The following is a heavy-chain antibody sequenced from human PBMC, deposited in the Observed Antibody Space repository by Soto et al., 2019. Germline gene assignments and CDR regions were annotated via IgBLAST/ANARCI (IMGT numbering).Heavy chain of an antibody. CDR2: IGHIGNSI. CDR3: TRDLRSRHYDR. J-gene: IGHJ5*02. D-gene: IGHD6-6*01. CDR1: GFTFSVYG. Sequence: ESGGGVVQPGGSLRLSCAASGFTFSVYGMHWVRQAPGRGLEWVAVIGHIGNSIIYADSVQGRFAVSRDNSRNTLHLQMNSLRAEDTAVYYCTRDLRSRHYDRWGQGTLVIVSS. V-gene: IGHV3-33*01.